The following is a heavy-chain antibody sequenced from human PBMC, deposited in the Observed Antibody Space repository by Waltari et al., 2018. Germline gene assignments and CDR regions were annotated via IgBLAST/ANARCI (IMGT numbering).Heavy chain of an antibody. CDR1: GGSISSYY. Sequence: QVQLQESGPGLVKPSETLSLTCTVSGGSISSYYWSWLRQPPGKGLEWIGYIYYSGSTNYNPSLKSRVTISVDTSKNQFSLKLSSVTAADTAVYYCARDLGRYYYYGMDVWGQGTTVTVSS. J-gene: IGHJ6*02. D-gene: IGHD1-26*01. CDR2: IYYSGST. CDR3: ARDLGRYYYYGMDV. V-gene: IGHV4-59*01.